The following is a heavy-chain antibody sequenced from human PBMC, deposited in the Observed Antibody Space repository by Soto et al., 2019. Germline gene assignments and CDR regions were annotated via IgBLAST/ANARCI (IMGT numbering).Heavy chain of an antibody. J-gene: IGHJ3*02. CDR2: TYYRSKWYN. CDR3: AREHTFWSAFDI. CDR1: GGGVFSNSAA. D-gene: IGHD3-3*01. V-gene: IGHV6-1*01. Sequence: SRSGASCGGGVFSNSAASNYIRQSPSRGLEWLGRTYYRSKWYNDYAVSVKSRITINPDTSKNQFSLQLNSVTPEDTAVYYCAREHTFWSAFDIWGQGTMVTVSS.